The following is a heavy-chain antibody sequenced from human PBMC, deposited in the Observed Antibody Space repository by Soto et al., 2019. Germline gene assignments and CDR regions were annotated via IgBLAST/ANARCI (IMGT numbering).Heavy chain of an antibody. Sequence: QVQLQESGPALVKPSETLSLICTVSGGSISTYYWSWIRQSPEKGLEWIGYIFSSGSTNYNPSLKRRVTISVDTSKNQLSLKLSSVTAADTAVYYCATYSNYPDRFDYWGQGTLVTVSS. CDR3: ATYSNYPDRFDY. CDR1: GGSISTYY. V-gene: IGHV4-59*01. J-gene: IGHJ4*02. D-gene: IGHD4-4*01. CDR2: IFSSGST.